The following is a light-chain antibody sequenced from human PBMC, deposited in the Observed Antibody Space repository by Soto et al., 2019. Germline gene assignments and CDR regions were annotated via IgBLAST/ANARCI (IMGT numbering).Light chain of an antibody. J-gene: IGLJ1*01. V-gene: IGLV2-23*03. CDR2: GGS. CDR1: SSDVGSYKL. Sequence: QSVLTQPASVSGSPGQSITISCTGTSSDVGSYKLVSWYQQHPGKAPKLMIYGGSKRPSGVSNRFSGSKSGNTASLTISGLQAEDEADYYCCSYAGSSTFPYVFGTGTKVTVL. CDR3: CSYAGSSTFPYV.